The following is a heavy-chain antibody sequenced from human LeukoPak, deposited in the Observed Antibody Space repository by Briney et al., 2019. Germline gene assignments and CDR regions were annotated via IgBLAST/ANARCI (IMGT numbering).Heavy chain of an antibody. CDR3: ARLSYSSGGDY. D-gene: IGHD6-19*01. V-gene: IGHV4-4*09. J-gene: IGHJ4*02. CDR2: NYTSGST. CDR1: GGSISSYY. Sequence: SETLSLTCTVSGGSISSYYWSWIRQPPGKGLEWIGYNYTSGSTNYNPSLKSRVTISVDTSKNQFSLKLSSVTAADTAVYYCARLSYSSGGDYWGQGTLVTVSS.